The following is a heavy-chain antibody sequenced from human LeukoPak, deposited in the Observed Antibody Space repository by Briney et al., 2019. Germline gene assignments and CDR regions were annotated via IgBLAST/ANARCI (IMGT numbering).Heavy chain of an antibody. V-gene: IGHV3-15*01. J-gene: IGHJ4*02. CDR3: TRGSSGWSFDY. D-gene: IGHD6-19*01. CDR2: IKSNADGGTT. Sequence: GGSLRHSCAASGFTFSNAWMTWVRQAPGKGLEWVGRIKSNADGGTTDYASPVKQRFTISRDDSQNTLFLQMNSLKTEDTAVYYCTRGSSGWSFDYWGQGTLVTVSS. CDR1: GFTFSNAW.